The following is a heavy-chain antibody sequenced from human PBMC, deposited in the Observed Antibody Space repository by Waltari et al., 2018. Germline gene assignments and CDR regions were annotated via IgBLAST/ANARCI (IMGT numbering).Heavy chain of an antibody. CDR3: ARGLVVAATPGHFDY. CDR1: GGSISSGSYY. D-gene: IGHD2-15*01. CDR2: IYTSGST. V-gene: IGHV4-61*09. Sequence: QVQLQESGPGLVKPSQTLSLTCTVSGGSISSGSYYWSWIRQPAGKGLEWIGYIYTSGSTNYTPSLKSRVTRSVDTSKNQFSLKLSSVTAADTAVYYCARGLVVAATPGHFDYWGQGTLVTVSS. J-gene: IGHJ4*02.